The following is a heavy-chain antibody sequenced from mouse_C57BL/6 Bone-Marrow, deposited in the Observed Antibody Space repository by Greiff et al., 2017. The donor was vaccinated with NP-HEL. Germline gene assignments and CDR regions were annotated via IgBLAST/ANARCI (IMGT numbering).Heavy chain of an antibody. J-gene: IGHJ4*01. CDR3: VRGYDYDRGAYYAMDY. CDR1: GFTFNTYA. CDR2: IRSKSSNDAT. Sequence: EVQLVESGGGLVQPKGSLKLSCAASGFTFNTYAMHWVRQAPGKGLEWVARIRSKSSNDATYYADSVKDRFTISRDDSQSMLYLQMNNLKTEDTAMYYCVRGYDYDRGAYYAMDYWGQGTSVTVSS. V-gene: IGHV10-3*01. D-gene: IGHD2-4*01.